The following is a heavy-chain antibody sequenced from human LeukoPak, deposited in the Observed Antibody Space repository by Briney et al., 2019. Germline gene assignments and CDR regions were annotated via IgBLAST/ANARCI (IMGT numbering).Heavy chain of an antibody. CDR2: IRGSGGST. CDR1: GFTFSSYA. CDR3: AKSARGYTYGLNAFDI. V-gene: IGHV3-23*01. J-gene: IGHJ3*02. Sequence: GGSLRLSCAASGFTFSSYAMSWVRQAPGKGLEWVSAIRGSGGSTYYADSVKGRFTISRDNSKNTLYLQMNSLRAEDTAVYYCAKSARGYTYGLNAFDIWGQGTMVTVSS. D-gene: IGHD5-18*01.